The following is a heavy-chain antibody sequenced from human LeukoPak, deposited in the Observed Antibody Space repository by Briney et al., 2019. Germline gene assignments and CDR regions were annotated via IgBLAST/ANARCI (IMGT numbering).Heavy chain of an antibody. Sequence: PGGSLRLSCAASGFTFSSYEMNWVRQAPGKGLEWVSYISSSGSTIYYADSVKGRFTISRDNAKNSLYLQMNSLRAEDTAVYYCARGYYGSGSYMGIDYWGQGTLVTVSS. J-gene: IGHJ4*02. CDR3: ARGYYGSGSYMGIDY. V-gene: IGHV3-48*03. CDR2: ISSSGSTI. CDR1: GFTFSSYE. D-gene: IGHD3-10*01.